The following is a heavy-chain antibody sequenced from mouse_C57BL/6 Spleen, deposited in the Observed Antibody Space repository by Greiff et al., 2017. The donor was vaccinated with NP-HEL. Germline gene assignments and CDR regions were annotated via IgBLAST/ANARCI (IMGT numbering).Heavy chain of an antibody. CDR1: GYTFTSYW. CDR2: IHPNSGST. J-gene: IGHJ2*01. V-gene: IGHV1-64*01. D-gene: IGHD2-4*01. Sequence: VQLQQPGAELVKPGASVMLSCKASGYTFTSYWMHWVKQRPGQGLEWIGMIHPNSGSTNYNEKFKSKATLTVDKSSSTAYMQLSSLTSEDSAVYYCARSGYDYALDYFDYWGQGTTLTVSS. CDR3: ARSGYDYALDYFDY.